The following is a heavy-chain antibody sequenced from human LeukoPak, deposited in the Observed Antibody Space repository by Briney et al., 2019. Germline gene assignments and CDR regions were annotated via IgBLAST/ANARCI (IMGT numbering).Heavy chain of an antibody. V-gene: IGHV4-31*03. CDR2: IYYSGST. J-gene: IGHJ5*02. Sequence: SETLSLTCTVSGGSISSGGYYWSWIRQHPGKGLEWIGYIYYSGSTYYNPSLKSRVTISVYTSKNQFSLKLSSVTAADTAVYYCARDRGYCSSTSCLQWFDPWGQGTLVTVSS. D-gene: IGHD2-2*01. CDR1: GGSISSGGYY. CDR3: ARDRGYCSSTSCLQWFDP.